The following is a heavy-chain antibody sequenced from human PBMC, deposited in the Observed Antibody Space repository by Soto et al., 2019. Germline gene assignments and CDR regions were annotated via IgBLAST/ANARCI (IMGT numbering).Heavy chain of an antibody. CDR1: GGFI. CDR2: IYNSGRY. D-gene: IGHD3-10*01. Sequence: SETLSLTCTVSGGFIWGWIRQSPDKGLEWIGYIYNSGRYNYNPSLESRLTISIDTSKNQFSLKLSSVTAADTAVYYCARSLITMVTEADWGQGTLVTVSS. CDR3: ARSLITMVTEAD. V-gene: IGHV4-4*09. J-gene: IGHJ4*02.